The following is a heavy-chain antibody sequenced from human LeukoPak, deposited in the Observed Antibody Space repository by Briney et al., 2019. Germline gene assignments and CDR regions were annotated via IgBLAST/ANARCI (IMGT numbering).Heavy chain of an antibody. CDR1: GFTFSSYA. CDR2: ISGSGGST. D-gene: IGHD3-3*01. J-gene: IGHJ4*02. Sequence: PGGSLRLSCAASGFTFSSYAMSWVRRAPGKGLEWVSAISGSGGSTYYADSVKGRFTISRDNSKNTLFLQMNSLRAEDTAVYYCAKAGGYYTWDDRDYWGQGTLVTVSS. V-gene: IGHV3-23*01. CDR3: AKAGGYYTWDDRDY.